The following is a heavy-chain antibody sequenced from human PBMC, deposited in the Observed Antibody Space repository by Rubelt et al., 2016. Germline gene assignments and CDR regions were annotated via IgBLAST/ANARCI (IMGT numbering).Heavy chain of an antibody. CDR1: GYTFTSYG. J-gene: IGHJ2*01. D-gene: IGHD6-6*01. V-gene: IGHV1-18*01. CDR3: ARDRIRIAARQGWYFDL. CDR2: ISAYNGNT. Sequence: QVQLVQSEAEVKKPGASVKVSCKASGYTFTSYGISWVRQAPGQGLEGMGWISAYNGNTNYAQTLQGSCTMTVCTATSTAYMERRSRRSDDPAVYYCARDRIRIAARQGWYFDLWGRGTLVTVSS.